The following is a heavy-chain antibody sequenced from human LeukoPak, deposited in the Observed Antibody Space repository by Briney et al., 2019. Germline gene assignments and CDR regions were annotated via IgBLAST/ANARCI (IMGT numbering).Heavy chain of an antibody. D-gene: IGHD2-21*02. CDR2: IRDSGTT. CDR1: GFTFSNYG. J-gene: IGHJ4*02. CDR3: ARDHDFAFDN. Sequence: GGSLKLSCAVSGFTFSNYGMSWVRQAPGKGLEWISHIRDSGTTDYADSVKGRFTISRDNAKNSLYLQLSSLRAEDTAVYYCARDHDFAFDNWGQGTLVTVSS. V-gene: IGHV3-69-1*01.